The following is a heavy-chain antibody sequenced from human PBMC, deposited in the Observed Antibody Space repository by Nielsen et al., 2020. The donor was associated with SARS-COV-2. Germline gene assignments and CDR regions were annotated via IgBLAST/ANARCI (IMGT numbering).Heavy chain of an antibody. D-gene: IGHD5-18*01. V-gene: IGHV3-30*18. J-gene: IGHJ4*02. CDR3: AKDRIKAMDY. CDR2: ISYDGSNK. Sequence: GSLRLSCAASGFTFSSYGMHWVRQAPGKGLEWVAVISYDGSNKYYADSVKGRFTISRDNSKNTLYLQMNSLRAEDTAVYYCAKDRIKAMDYWGQGTLVTVSS. CDR1: GFTFSSYG.